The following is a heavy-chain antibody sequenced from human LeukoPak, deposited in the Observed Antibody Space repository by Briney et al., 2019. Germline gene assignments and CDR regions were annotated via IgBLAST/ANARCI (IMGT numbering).Heavy chain of an antibody. CDR3: ARGGDGIVVVPAAMEGDMYYYGMDV. V-gene: IGHV1-3*01. Sequence: ASVKVSCTASGYTFTSYAMHWVRQAPGQRLEWMGWINAGNGNTKYSQKFQGRVTITRDTSASTAYMELSSLRSEDTAVYYCARGGDGIVVVPAAMEGDMYYYGMDVWGKGTTVTVSS. J-gene: IGHJ6*04. CDR2: INAGNGNT. CDR1: GYTFTSYA. D-gene: IGHD2-2*01.